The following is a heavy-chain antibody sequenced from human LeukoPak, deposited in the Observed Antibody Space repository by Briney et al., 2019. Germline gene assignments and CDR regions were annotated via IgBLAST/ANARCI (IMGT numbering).Heavy chain of an antibody. CDR2: INHSGST. Sequence: PSETLSLTCAVYGGSFSGYYWSWIRRPPGKGLEWIGEINHSGSTNYNPSLKSRVTISVDASKNQFSLKLSSVTAADTAVYYCARGFPRIAVDYWGQGTLVTVSS. V-gene: IGHV4-34*01. J-gene: IGHJ4*02. CDR1: GGSFSGYY. D-gene: IGHD6-19*01. CDR3: ARGFPRIAVDY.